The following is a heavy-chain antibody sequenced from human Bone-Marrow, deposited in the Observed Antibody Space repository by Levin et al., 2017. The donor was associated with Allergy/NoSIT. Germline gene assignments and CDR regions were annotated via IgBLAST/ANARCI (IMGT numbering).Heavy chain of an antibody. V-gene: IGHV1-18*01. J-gene: IGHJ2*01. CDR2: ISAYSGNT. CDR1: GYAFNNYG. D-gene: IGHD4-23*01. CDR3: ARERDFGGNSFLWYCDL. Sequence: ASVKVSCKASGYAFNNYGLSWVRQAPGQGLEWLGWISAYSGNTRYSERFQGRLTITTDTSTRTAVMELRSLRSDDTAVYFCARERDFGGNSFLWYCDLWGRGTLVTVSS.